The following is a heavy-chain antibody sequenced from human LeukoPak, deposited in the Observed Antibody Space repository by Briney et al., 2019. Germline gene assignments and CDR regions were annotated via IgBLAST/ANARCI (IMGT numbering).Heavy chain of an antibody. J-gene: IGHJ4*02. CDR2: IYTSGST. CDR1: GGSISSSS. Sequence: PSETLSLTCTVSGGSISSSSWSWIRQPAGKGLEWIGRIYTSGSTNYNPSLKSRVTMSVDTSKNQFFLKLSSVTAADTAVYYCARVTVSWKCDSWGQGTLVSVPS. CDR3: ARVTVSWKCDS. V-gene: IGHV4-4*07. D-gene: IGHD4-17*01.